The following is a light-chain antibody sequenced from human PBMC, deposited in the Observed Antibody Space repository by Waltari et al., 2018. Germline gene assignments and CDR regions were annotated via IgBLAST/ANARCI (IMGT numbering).Light chain of an antibody. J-gene: IGLJ1*01. CDR3: YAYAGTRGV. Sequence: QSALTQPASVSGSPGQSITIPCTGTSSDISRYNLVSWYQQHPGKAPKLIIYEANKRPSGVSSRFSGSKSGNTASLTISGPQAEDEANYYCYAYAGTRGVFGTGTKVTVL. V-gene: IGLV2-23*01. CDR1: SSDISRYNL. CDR2: EAN.